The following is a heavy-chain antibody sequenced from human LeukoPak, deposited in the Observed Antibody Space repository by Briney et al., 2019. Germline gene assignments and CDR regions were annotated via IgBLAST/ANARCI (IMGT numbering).Heavy chain of an antibody. J-gene: IGHJ4*02. Sequence: GSSVKVSCKASGGTFISYAISWVRQAPGQGLEWMGGIIPIFGTANYAQKFQGRVTITADESTSTAYMELSSLRSEDTAVYYCARVPGIAAAEGFDYWGQGTLVTVSS. V-gene: IGHV1-69*01. CDR2: IIPIFGTA. CDR3: ARVPGIAAAEGFDY. CDR1: GGTFISYA. D-gene: IGHD6-13*01.